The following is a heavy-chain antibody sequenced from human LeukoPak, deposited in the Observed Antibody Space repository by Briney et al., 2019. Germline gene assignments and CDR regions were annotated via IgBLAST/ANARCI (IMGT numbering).Heavy chain of an antibody. CDR2: ISTSSTYT. Sequence: GGSLRLSCAASGFTFSDYYMTWIRQAPGKGLEWVSYISTSSTYTNSADSVKGRFTISRDNAKNSLYLQMNSLRAEDTAVYYCARVYSSSWYYYYYGMDVWGQGTTVTVSS. CDR1: GFTFSDYY. D-gene: IGHD6-13*01. CDR3: ARVYSSSWYYYYYGMDV. J-gene: IGHJ6*02. V-gene: IGHV3-11*05.